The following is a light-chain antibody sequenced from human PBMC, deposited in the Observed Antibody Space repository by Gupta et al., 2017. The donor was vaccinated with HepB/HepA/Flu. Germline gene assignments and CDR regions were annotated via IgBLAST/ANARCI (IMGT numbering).Light chain of an antibody. CDR3: AAWDDSLNGVV. CDR2: SNN. J-gene: IGLJ2*01. Sequence: QSVLTQPPSSSGTPGRRVTISCSGSPGNIGSTYVYWYQQLPGTAPTLLIYSNNPRPSGVPDRFSGSKSGTSAALAISGLGSEDEADDYCAAWDDSLNGVVFGGGTKLTVL. CDR1: PGNIGSTY. V-gene: IGLV1-47*01.